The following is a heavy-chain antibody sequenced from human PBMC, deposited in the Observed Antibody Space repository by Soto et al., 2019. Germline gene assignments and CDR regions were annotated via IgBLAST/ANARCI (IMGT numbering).Heavy chain of an antibody. CDR2: IYYSGST. CDR1: GGSVSSENH. V-gene: IGHV4-61*01. D-gene: IGHD6-19*01. CDR3: ARIPYSSGWSEYYFDY. Sequence: SETLSLTCTVSGGSVSSENHWSWIRQPPGKGLEWIGYIYYSGSTNYNPPLKSRVTISVDTSKNQFSLKLSSVTAADTAVYYCARIPYSSGWSEYYFDYWGQGTLVTVSS. J-gene: IGHJ4*02.